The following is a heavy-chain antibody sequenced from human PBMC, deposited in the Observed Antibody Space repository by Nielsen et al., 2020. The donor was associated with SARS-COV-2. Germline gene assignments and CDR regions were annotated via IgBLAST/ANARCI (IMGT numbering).Heavy chain of an antibody. CDR3: VNSGYDYSGYYYYGMDV. Sequence: GGSLRLSCAASGFTFSSYGMHWVRQAPGKGLEWVAIISYDGSNKYYADSVKGRFTISRDNSKNTLYLQMNSLRAEDTAVYYCVNSGYDYSGYYYYGMDVWGQGTTVTVSS. CDR1: GFTFSSYG. J-gene: IGHJ6*02. V-gene: IGHV3-30*03. CDR2: ISYDGSNK. D-gene: IGHD5-12*01.